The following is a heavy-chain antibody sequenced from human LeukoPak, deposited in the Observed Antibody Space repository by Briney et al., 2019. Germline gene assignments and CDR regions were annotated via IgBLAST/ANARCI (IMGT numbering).Heavy chain of an antibody. J-gene: IGHJ4*02. D-gene: IGHD6-19*01. CDR1: GGSISSSSYY. Sequence: SETLSLTCTVSGGSISSSSYYWGWIRQPPGKGLEWIGSIYYSGSTYYNPSLKSRVTISVDTSKNQFSLRVSSMTAADTAVYFCARNADVTVASVTFDYWGQGTLVTVSS. V-gene: IGHV4-39*01. CDR3: ARNADVTVASVTFDY. CDR2: IYYSGST.